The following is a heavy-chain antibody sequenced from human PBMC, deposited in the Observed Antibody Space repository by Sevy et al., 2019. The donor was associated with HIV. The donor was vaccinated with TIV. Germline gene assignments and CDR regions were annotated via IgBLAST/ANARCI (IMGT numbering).Heavy chain of an antibody. J-gene: IGHJ6*02. CDR3: ARESYDFWTGPVDYDYGMDV. Sequence: ATVKVSCKASGYTFSDSGYYVHWVRQAPGQGLEWMGWINPKSGATNYAQKFQGRVTMTRDTSVSTANMELSRLTSDDTAVYYCARESYDFWTGPVDYDYGMDVWGQGTTVTVSS. V-gene: IGHV1-2*02. CDR1: GYTFSDSGYY. CDR2: INPKSGAT. D-gene: IGHD3-3*01.